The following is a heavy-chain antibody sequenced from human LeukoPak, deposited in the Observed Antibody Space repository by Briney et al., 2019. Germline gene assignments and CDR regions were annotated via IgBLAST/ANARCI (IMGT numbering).Heavy chain of an antibody. CDR1: GFTFSDYW. CDR3: ARDRGPRTGFMVREAYDY. D-gene: IGHD3-10*01. CDR2: INTDGSIT. V-gene: IGHV3-74*01. J-gene: IGHJ4*02. Sequence: GGSLRLSCAVSGFTFSDYWIHWVRQAPGKGLVWVSRINTDGSITNYADSVKGRFSISRDNAKNTLYLQMSSLRAEDTAVYYCARDRGPRTGFMVREAYDYWGQGTLVTDSS.